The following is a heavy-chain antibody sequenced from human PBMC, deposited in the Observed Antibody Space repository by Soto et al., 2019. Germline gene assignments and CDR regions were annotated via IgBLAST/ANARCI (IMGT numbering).Heavy chain of an antibody. Sequence: QVQLVQSGAEVKKPGPSVKVSCKASGGTFSSYTISWVRQAPGQGLEWMGRIIPISGIANHAQTFQGRVTITADKSTGTAYMELSRLRSEDTAVYYCANPPRYWGQGTLVTVSS. J-gene: IGHJ4*02. CDR1: GGTFSSYT. V-gene: IGHV1-69*02. CDR2: IIPISGIA. CDR3: ANPPRY.